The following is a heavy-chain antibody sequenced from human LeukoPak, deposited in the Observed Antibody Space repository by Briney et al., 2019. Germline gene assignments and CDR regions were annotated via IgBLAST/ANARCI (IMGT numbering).Heavy chain of an antibody. CDR1: GFIFGNYA. Sequence: GESLRLSCEASGFIFGNYAMNWVRQSPGKGLEWVSSIGETGDTTDYADSVKGRFTVSRDNSKNTLYLQMNNLRAEDTAVYHCAKQFLDTNWGQGTLVTVSS. J-gene: IGHJ4*02. V-gene: IGHV3-23*01. CDR2: IGETGDTT. D-gene: IGHD5-18*01. CDR3: AKQFLDTN.